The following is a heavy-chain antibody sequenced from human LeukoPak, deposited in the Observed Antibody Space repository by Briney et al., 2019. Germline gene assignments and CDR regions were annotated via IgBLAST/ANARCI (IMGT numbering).Heavy chain of an antibody. J-gene: IGHJ4*02. D-gene: IGHD6-6*01. Sequence: SETLSLTCTVSGGSISSYYWSWIRQPPGKGLEWIGYIYYSGSTNYNPSLKSRVTISVDTSKNQFSLKLSSVTAADTAVYYCASGIAARLVYWGQGTLVTVSS. V-gene: IGHV4-59*01. CDR1: GGSISSYY. CDR2: IYYSGST. CDR3: ASGIAARLVY.